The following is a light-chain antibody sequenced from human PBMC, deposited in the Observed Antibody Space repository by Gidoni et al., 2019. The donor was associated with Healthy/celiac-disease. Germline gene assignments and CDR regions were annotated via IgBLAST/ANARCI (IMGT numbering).Light chain of an antibody. CDR1: SSDVGGYNY. CDR2: EVS. CDR3: SSYTSSSTLHWV. Sequence: QSALTQPASVSGSPGQSITIPCTGTSSDVGGYNYVSWYQQHPGKAPKLMIYEVSNRPSGLSNRFSGSKSGNTASLTISGLQAEDEADYYCSSYTSSSTLHWVFGGGTKLTVL. V-gene: IGLV2-14*01. J-gene: IGLJ3*02.